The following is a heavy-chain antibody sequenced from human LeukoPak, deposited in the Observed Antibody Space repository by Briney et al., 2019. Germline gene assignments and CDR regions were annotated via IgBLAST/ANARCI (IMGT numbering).Heavy chain of an antibody. Sequence: NPGGSLRLSCAASGFTFSSYSMNWVRQAPGKGLEWVSSISSSSSYIYYADSLKGRFTISRDNANNSLYLQMNSLRAEDTAVYYCAKGESIAIDAFDIWGQGTMVTVSS. V-gene: IGHV3-21*01. CDR2: ISSSSSYI. CDR3: AKGESIAIDAFDI. J-gene: IGHJ3*02. D-gene: IGHD6-6*01. CDR1: GFTFSSYS.